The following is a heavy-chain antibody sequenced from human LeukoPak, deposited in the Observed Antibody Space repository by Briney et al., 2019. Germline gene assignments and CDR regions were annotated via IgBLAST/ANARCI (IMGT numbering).Heavy chain of an antibody. CDR1: GYSISSGYY. J-gene: IGHJ4*02. D-gene: IGHD6-19*01. Sequence: SETLSLTCTVSGYSISSGYYWGWIRQPPGKGLEWIGSIYHSGSTYYNPSLKSRVTISVDTSKNQFSLKLSSVTAADTAVYYCARGDSRGWYGDYFDYWGQGTLVTVSS. V-gene: IGHV4-38-2*02. CDR2: IYHSGST. CDR3: ARGDSRGWYGDYFDY.